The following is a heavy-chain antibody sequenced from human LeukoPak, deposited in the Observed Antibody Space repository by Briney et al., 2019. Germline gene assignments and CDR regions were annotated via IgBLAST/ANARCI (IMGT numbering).Heavy chain of an antibody. Sequence: GGSLRLSCAASGFTFSSYEMNGVRQAPGEGLERVSFISSSGTTINQPDSVKGRFTISRDNAKNAVHLQMDNLRVEDTAGYYCARGWDRAHPTGFEFDVWGQGTLVTVSS. J-gene: IGHJ4*02. V-gene: IGHV3-48*03. CDR2: ISSSGTTI. D-gene: IGHD1-26*01. CDR1: GFTFSSYE. CDR3: ARGWDRAHPTGFEFDV.